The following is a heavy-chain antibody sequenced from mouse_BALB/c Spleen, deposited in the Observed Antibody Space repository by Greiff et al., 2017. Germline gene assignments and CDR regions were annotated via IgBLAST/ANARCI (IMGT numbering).Heavy chain of an antibody. CDR2: ISSGGSYT. Sequence: EVKVVESGGGLVKPGGSLKLSCAASGFTFSSYAMSWVRQTPEKRLEWVATISSGGSYTYYPDSVKGRFTISRDNAKNTLYLQMSSLRSEDTAMYYCARQDYGSSFAYWGQGTLVTVSA. V-gene: IGHV5-9-3*01. D-gene: IGHD1-1*01. J-gene: IGHJ3*01. CDR1: GFTFSSYA. CDR3: ARQDYGSSFAY.